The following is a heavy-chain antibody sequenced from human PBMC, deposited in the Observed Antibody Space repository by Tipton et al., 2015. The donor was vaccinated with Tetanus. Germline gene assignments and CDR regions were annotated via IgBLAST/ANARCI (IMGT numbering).Heavy chain of an antibody. CDR3: ARGVAGTPDFDY. Sequence: TLSLTCTVSGGSISSYYWSWIRQPPGKGLEWIGYIYYSGSTNYNPSPKSRVTISVDTSKNQFSLKLSSVTAADTAVYYCARGVAGTPDFDYWGQGTLVTVSS. CDR2: IYYSGST. J-gene: IGHJ4*02. V-gene: IGHV4-59*01. CDR1: GGSISSYY. D-gene: IGHD1-1*01.